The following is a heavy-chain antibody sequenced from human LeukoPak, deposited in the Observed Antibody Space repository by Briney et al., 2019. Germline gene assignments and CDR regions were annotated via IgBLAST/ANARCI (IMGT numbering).Heavy chain of an antibody. CDR1: GGSISSSSYY. CDR2: IYYSGST. CDR3: ARQGSNDFWSGHNWFDP. V-gene: IGHV4-39*01. Sequence: SETLSLTCTVSGGSISSSSYYWGRIRRPPGKGLEWIGGIYYSGSTYYNPSLKSRVTISVDTSKNQFSLKLSSVTAADTAVYYCARQGSNDFWSGHNWFDPWGQGTLVTVSS. D-gene: IGHD3-3*01. J-gene: IGHJ5*02.